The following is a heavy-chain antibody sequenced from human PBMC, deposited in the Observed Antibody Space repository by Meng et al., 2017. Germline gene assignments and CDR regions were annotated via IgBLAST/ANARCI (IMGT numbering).Heavy chain of an antibody. CDR1: GYDLNRFG. CDR3: ARGGIAVAIDY. J-gene: IGHJ4*02. CDR2: ISAYNGNT. V-gene: IGHV1-18*01. D-gene: IGHD6-19*01. Sequence: QVQLVQSGAEVKKPGAAVHVSCKGFGYDLNRFGISCVREATGQGLEWMGWISAYNGNTNYAQKLQGRVSMTTDTSTRTAYMELRSLRSDDTGVYYCARGGIAVAIDYWGQGTLVTVSS.